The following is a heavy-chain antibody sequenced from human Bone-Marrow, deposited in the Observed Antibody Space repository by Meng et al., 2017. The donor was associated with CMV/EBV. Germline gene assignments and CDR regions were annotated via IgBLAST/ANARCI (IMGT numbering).Heavy chain of an antibody. CDR2: INPSGGST. Sequence: ASVKVSCKASGYTFTSYYMHWVRQAPGQGLEWMGIINPSGGSTSYAQKFQGRVTMTRDTSTSTVYMELSSLRSEDTAVYYCTKGGEDGSGSYRHYYYYGMDVWGQGTTVTVSS. J-gene: IGHJ6*02. V-gene: IGHV1-46*01. CDR1: GYTFTSYY. D-gene: IGHD3-10*01. CDR3: TKGGEDGSGSYRHYYYYGMDV.